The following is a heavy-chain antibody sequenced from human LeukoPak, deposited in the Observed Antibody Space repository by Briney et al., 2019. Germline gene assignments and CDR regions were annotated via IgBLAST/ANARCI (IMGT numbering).Heavy chain of an antibody. CDR2: ISGSGGST. Sequence: GGSLRLSCAASGFTVSSNYMSWVRQAPGKGLEWVSAISGSGGSTYYADSVKGRFTISRDNSKNTLYLQMNSLRAEDTAVYYCAKAWSSGYDPSDYWGQGTLVAVSS. V-gene: IGHV3-23*01. CDR1: GFTVSSNY. D-gene: IGHD5-12*01. J-gene: IGHJ4*02. CDR3: AKAWSSGYDPSDY.